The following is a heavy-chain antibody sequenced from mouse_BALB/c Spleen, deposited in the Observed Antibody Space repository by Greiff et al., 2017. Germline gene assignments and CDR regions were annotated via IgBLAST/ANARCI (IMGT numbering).Heavy chain of an antibody. Sequence: QVQLQQSGAELAKPGASVKMSCKASGYTFTSYWMHWVKQRPGQGLEWIGYINPSTGYTEYNQKFKDKATLTADKSSSTAYMQLSSLTSEDSAVYYCARPRITTVVATDYAMDYWGQGTSVTVSS. CDR1: GYTFTSYW. D-gene: IGHD1-1*01. CDR3: ARPRITTVVATDYAMDY. J-gene: IGHJ4*01. CDR2: INPSTGYT. V-gene: IGHV1-7*01.